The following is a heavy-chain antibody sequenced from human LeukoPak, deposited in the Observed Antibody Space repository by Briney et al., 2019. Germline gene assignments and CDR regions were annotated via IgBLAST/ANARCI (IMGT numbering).Heavy chain of an antibody. V-gene: IGHV3-21*01. D-gene: IGHD5-18*01. Sequence: GGSLRLSCAASGFTFSSYSMNWVRQAPGKGLEWVSGISGNGGSTYYADSVKGRFTFSRDNAKNSLYLQMNTLTAEDTAVYYCARARSSYGYGDAFDIWGQGTMVTVSS. J-gene: IGHJ3*02. CDR2: ISGNGGST. CDR1: GFTFSSYS. CDR3: ARARSSYGYGDAFDI.